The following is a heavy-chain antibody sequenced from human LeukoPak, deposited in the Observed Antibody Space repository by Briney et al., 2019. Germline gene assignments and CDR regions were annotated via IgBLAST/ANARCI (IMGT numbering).Heavy chain of an antibody. CDR2: IYYSGST. CDR1: GGSISSYY. J-gene: IGHJ4*02. CDR3: ARCDSSGYYSVDY. V-gene: IGHV4-59*01. Sequence: PSETLSLTCTVSGGSISSYYWSWIRQPPGKGREWIGYIYYSGSTNYNPSLKSRVTISVDTSKNQFSLKLSSVTAADTAVYYWARCDSSGYYSVDYWGQGTLVTVSS. D-gene: IGHD3-22*01.